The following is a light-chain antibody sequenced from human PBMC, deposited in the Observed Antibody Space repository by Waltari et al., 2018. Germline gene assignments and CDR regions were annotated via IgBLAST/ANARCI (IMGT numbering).Light chain of an antibody. CDR1: TTDSCTYNL. CDR3: CSYVSNTYV. Sequence: QSALTQPASVSGSPGQSITISCTGTTTDSCTYNLVSWYQQHPGKAPTLIIFESTKRASGVSIRVFASKSGNTASLTSSGLQADDEADYHCCSYVSNTYVFGTGTKVTVL. J-gene: IGLJ1*01. CDR2: EST. V-gene: IGLV2-23*01.